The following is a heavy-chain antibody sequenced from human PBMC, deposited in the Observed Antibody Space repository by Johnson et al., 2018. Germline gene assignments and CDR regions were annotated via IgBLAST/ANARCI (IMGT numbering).Heavy chain of an antibody. CDR3: AGWSLGATTWLMGGGAFDI. CDR2: ISSSSRTI. V-gene: IGHV3-48*02. Sequence: QLVETGGGLVQPGGSLRLSCEATGLSFSSYSLNWVRQAPGKGLEWSSYISSSSRTIYYADSVKGRFTIPRDNSKNTLYLQLNSLRDDDTAVFPCAGWSLGATTWLMGGGAFDIWGQGTMVTVSS. D-gene: IGHD3-9*01. CDR1: GLSFSSYS. J-gene: IGHJ3*02.